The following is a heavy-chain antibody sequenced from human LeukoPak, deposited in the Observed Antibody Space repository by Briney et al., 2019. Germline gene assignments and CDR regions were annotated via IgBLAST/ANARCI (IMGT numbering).Heavy chain of an antibody. Sequence: SVKVSCKASGGTFSSYAISWERQAPGQGLEWMGGIIPIFGTANYAQKFQGRVTITADESTSTAYMELSSLRSEDTAVYYCATLLGNCGGDCYSDYWGQGTLVTVSP. CDR1: GGTFSSYA. CDR2: IIPIFGTA. J-gene: IGHJ4*02. CDR3: ATLLGNCGGDCYSDY. D-gene: IGHD2-21*02. V-gene: IGHV1-69*13.